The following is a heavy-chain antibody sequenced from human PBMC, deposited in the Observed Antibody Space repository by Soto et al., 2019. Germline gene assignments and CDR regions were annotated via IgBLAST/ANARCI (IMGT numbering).Heavy chain of an antibody. Sequence: SETLSLTCTVSGASISTFSWSWIRQPPGKGLEWIGYINYSGSTNYNPSPKSRVTISVDTSKNKFSLKLTSVTAADTAVYYCARDSIMWGFDYWGQGTLVTVSS. CDR2: INYSGST. V-gene: IGHV4-59*01. D-gene: IGHD3-16*01. J-gene: IGHJ4*02. CDR3: ARDSIMWGFDY. CDR1: GASISTFS.